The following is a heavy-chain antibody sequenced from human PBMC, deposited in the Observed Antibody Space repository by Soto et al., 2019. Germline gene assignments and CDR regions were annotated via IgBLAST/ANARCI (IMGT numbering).Heavy chain of an antibody. CDR3: ARPLPGAGAGAFDI. Sequence: QVQLVQSGAEVKKPGASLKVSCKASGYTFSSHGISWVRQAPGQGLEWMGWMSGPNGNQKYAQKFQDRVTMTTDTSTRTAYMELRSLRSDDTAVYYCARPLPGAGAGAFDIWGQGTMVTVSS. CDR1: GYTFSSHG. CDR2: MSGPNGNQ. D-gene: IGHD1-26*01. V-gene: IGHV1-18*01. J-gene: IGHJ3*02.